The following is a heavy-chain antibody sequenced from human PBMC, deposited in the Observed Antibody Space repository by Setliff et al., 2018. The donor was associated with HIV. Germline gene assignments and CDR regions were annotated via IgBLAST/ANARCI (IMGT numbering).Heavy chain of an antibody. CDR2: IITILGGVT. Sequence: GASVKVSCKTSGGSFNTYSISWVRQDPGQGLEWMGGIITILGGVTKYAQKFQGRVTITADESTNTAYMELSSLRSEDTSVYYCAGLSGDYGGGYWGHGTLVTVSS. CDR3: AGLSGDYGGGY. CDR1: GGSFNTYS. J-gene: IGHJ4*01. D-gene: IGHD4-17*01. V-gene: IGHV1-69*10.